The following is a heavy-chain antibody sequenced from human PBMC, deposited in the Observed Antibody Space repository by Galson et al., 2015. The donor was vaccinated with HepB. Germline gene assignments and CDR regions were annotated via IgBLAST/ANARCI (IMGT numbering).Heavy chain of an antibody. CDR3: ARQYDSSGYYAY. J-gene: IGHJ4*02. D-gene: IGHD3-22*01. CDR1: GVTFSSYS. Sequence: SVKVSCKASGVTFSSYSISWLRQAPGQGLEWMGGIIPLFGSVNYAQKLQGRVTITADESTSTTYMELSSLRSEDTALYYCARQYDSSGYYAYWGQGTPVTVSS. V-gene: IGHV1-69*13. CDR2: IIPLFGSV.